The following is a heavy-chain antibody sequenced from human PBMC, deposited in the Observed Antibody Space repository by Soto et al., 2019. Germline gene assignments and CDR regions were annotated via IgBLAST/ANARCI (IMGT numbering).Heavy chain of an antibody. D-gene: IGHD1-26*01. CDR2: ISGGIGST. Sequence: EVQLLESGGGLVQPGGSLRLSCVASGFSFGTYAMTWVRQVPWKGLEWVSTISGGIGSTFYADSVKGRFTISRDISKKLLFLHMNGLRGEDTGKYYCSKGAAWYFDYWGRVTLVTGSS. J-gene: IGHJ4*02. CDR3: SKGAAWYFDY. V-gene: IGHV3-23*01. CDR1: GFSFGTYA.